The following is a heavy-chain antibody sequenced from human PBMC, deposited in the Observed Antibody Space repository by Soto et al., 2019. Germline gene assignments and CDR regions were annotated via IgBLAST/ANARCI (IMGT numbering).Heavy chain of an antibody. CDR2: ISGGGGST. V-gene: IGHV3-23*01. CDR1: GFTFSSYA. Sequence: GGSLRLSCAASGFTFSSYAMSWVRQAPGKGLEWVSAISGGGGSTYYADSVKGRFTISRDNSKNTLYLQMNSLRAEDTAVYYCAKVGNYYDSSGYYRVWGQGTLVTVSS. CDR3: AKVGNYYDSSGYYRV. J-gene: IGHJ4*02. D-gene: IGHD3-22*01.